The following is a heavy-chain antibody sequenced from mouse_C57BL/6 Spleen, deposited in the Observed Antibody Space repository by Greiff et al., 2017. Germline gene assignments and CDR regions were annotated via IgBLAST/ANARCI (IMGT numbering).Heavy chain of an antibody. Sequence: EVKLVESGGGLVKPGGSLKLSCAASGFTFSDYGMHWVRQAPEKGLEWVAYISSGSSTIYYADTVKGRFTISRDNAKNTLFLQMTSLRSEDTAMYYCARPLPYYYAMDYWGQGTSVTVSS. V-gene: IGHV5-17*01. CDR1: GFTFSDYG. CDR2: ISSGSSTI. J-gene: IGHJ4*01. CDR3: ARPLPYYYAMDY.